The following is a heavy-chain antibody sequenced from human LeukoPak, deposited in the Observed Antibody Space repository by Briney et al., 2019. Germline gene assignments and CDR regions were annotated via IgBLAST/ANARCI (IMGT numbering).Heavy chain of an antibody. CDR1: GFTFSSYA. J-gene: IGHJ4*02. D-gene: IGHD6-19*01. CDR3: ARAASGWYGY. V-gene: IGHV3-64*01. Sequence: GGSLRLSCVVSGFTFSSYAMHWVRQAPGKGLEYVSAISSNGGSTYYANSVKGRFTISRDNSKNTLYLQMGSLRVEDMAVFYCARAASGWYGYWGQGTLVTVSS. CDR2: ISSNGGST.